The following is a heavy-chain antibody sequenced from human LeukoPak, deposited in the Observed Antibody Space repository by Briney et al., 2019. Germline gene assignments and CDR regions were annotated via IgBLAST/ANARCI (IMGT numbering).Heavy chain of an antibody. CDR1: GYTFTSYD. J-gene: IGHJ5*02. CDR2: MNPNSGST. D-gene: IGHD6-13*01. V-gene: IGHV1-8*03. CDR3: ARGRGIAAAVNWFDP. Sequence: EASVKVSCKASGYTFTSYDINWVRQATGQGLEWMGWMNPNSGSTGYAQKFQGRVTITRNNSISTAYMELSSLRSEDTAVYYCARGRGIAAAVNWFDPWGQGTLVTVSS.